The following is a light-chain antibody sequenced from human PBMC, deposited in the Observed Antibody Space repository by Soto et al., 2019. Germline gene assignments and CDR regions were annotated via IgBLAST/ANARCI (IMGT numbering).Light chain of an antibody. V-gene: IGKV3-20*01. J-gene: IGKJ1*01. CDR1: QSVSSY. CDR3: QQYGSSWT. CDR2: GAS. Sequence: EMVLTQSPGTLSLSPGERATLSCRASQSVSSYIAWYQQKPGQAPRLLIHGASSRATGIPDRFSGSGSGTDFTLTINRLEPEDVAVYYCQQYGSSWTFGQGTKVEIK.